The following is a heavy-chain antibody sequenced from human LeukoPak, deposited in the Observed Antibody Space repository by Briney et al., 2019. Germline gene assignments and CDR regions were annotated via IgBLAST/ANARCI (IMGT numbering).Heavy chain of an antibody. CDR3: ARDLPGDGYNSAYDV. CDR2: IAPNTGGT. Sequence: ASVKVSCKASGYAFTDYYIHWVRQAPGQGLEWMGWIAPNTGGTNYAQRFQGRVTMTRDTSINTANMELRGLTSDDTAVYYCARDLPGDGYNSAYDVWGQGTTVTVSS. J-gene: IGHJ3*01. D-gene: IGHD5-24*01. V-gene: IGHV1-2*02. CDR1: GYAFTDYY.